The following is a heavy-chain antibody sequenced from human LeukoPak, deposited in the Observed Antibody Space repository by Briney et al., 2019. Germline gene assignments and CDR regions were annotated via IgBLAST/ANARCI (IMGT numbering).Heavy chain of an antibody. CDR3: AKGMYYYDSSGYASAIDY. J-gene: IGHJ4*02. Sequence: GGSLRLSCAASGFTFSSYAMTWVRQAPGKGLEWVSLINGDGGKTYYGDSGKGRFTISRDNSKNSLYLQMNSLRTEDTAFYYCAKGMYYYDSSGYASAIDYWGQGTLVTVSS. CDR1: GFTFSSYA. CDR2: INGDGGKT. D-gene: IGHD3-22*01. V-gene: IGHV3-43*02.